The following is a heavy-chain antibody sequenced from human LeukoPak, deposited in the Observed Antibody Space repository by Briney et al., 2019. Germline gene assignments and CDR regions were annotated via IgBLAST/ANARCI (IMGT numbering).Heavy chain of an antibody. CDR2: IYYIGDIYYSGST. D-gene: IGHD2-15*01. V-gene: IGHV4-39*07. CDR3: ARLFGLLLPFDF. Sequence: SETLSLTCTVSGGSISSYSYYWGWIRRPPGKGLEWIGNIYYIGDIYYSGSTYYNPSLKSRVTISIDTSKNQFSLNLSSVTAADTAVYYCARLFGLLLPFDFWGQGTMVTVSS. J-gene: IGHJ3*01. CDR1: GGSISSYSYY.